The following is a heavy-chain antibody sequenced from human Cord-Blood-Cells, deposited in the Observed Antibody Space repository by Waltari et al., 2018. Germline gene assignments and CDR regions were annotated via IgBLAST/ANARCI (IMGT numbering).Heavy chain of an antibody. CDR2: ISTGGST. J-gene: IGHJ4*02. V-gene: IGHV3-53*01. Sequence: EVQLVESGGGLIQSGGSLRLSCAASGIPVSRIYMIWVRQAPGKGLECVSVISTGGSTYYADSVKGRFTISRDNSKNTLYLQMNSLRAEDTAVYYCARKYSYGYYFDYWGQGTLVTVSS. CDR3: ARKYSYGYYFDY. CDR1: GIPVSRIY. D-gene: IGHD5-18*01.